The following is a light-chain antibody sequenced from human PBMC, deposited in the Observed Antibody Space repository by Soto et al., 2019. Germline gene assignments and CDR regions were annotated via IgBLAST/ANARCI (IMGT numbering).Light chain of an antibody. V-gene: IGKV3-20*01. CDR1: QSLDNDY. J-gene: IGKJ1*01. CDR3: QQYGTSPKT. Sequence: VLTQSPGTVSLSPGERATLSCRASQSLDNDYLAWYQQKPGQAPRLLVYAASSRATGIPDRFSGSGSGTDFTLTISRLEPEDFAVYYCQQYGTSPKTFGQGTTVEIK. CDR2: AAS.